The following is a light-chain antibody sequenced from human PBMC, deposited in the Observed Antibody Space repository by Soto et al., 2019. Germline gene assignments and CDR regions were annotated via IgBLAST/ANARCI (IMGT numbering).Light chain of an antibody. CDR3: QHYNNWPPLT. J-gene: IGKJ4*01. Sequence: EIALTQSPATLSLSPGERATLSWLASQSISSNLAWYQQKPGQAPRLLIYGASTRAPDIPARFSGSGSGTEFTLTISSLQSADFAVYYCQHYNNWPPLTFGGGTKVDIK. CDR2: GAS. V-gene: IGKV3-15*01. CDR1: QSISSN.